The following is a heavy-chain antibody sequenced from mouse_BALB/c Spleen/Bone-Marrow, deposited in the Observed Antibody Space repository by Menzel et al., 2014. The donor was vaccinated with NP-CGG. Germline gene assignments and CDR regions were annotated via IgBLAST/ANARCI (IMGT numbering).Heavy chain of an antibody. D-gene: IGHD2-2*01. CDR3: ARGGDGYDPAWFAY. V-gene: IGHV5-6-5*01. CDR1: GFTFSSYA. Sequence: EVQGVESGGGLVKPGGSLKLSCAASGFTFSSYAMSWVRQTPEKRLEWVASISSGGSTYYPDSVEGRFTISRDNARNILYLQMSSLRSEDTAMYYCARGGDGYDPAWFAYWGQGTLVTVSA. J-gene: IGHJ3*01. CDR2: ISSGGST.